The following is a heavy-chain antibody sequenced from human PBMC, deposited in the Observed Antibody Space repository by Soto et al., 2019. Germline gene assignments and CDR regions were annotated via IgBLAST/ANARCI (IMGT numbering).Heavy chain of an antibody. Sequence: GGSLRLSCAASGFTFSSYWMSWVRQAPGKGLEWVANIKQDGSEKYYVDSVKGRFTISRDNAKNSLYLQMNSLRAEDTAVYYCAKASAPGGTYFPLWFWGQGTLVTVSS. CDR1: GFTFSSYW. D-gene: IGHD1-26*01. V-gene: IGHV3-7*01. CDR2: IKQDGSEK. J-gene: IGHJ4*02. CDR3: AKASAPGGTYFPLWF.